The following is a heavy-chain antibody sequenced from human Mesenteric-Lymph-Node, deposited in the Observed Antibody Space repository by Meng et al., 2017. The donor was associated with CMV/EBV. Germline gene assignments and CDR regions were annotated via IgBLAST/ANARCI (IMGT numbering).Heavy chain of an antibody. D-gene: IGHD7-27*01. CDR1: GGTFSSYA. J-gene: IGHJ6*02. Sequence: SVQVSCKASGGTFSSYAISWVRQAPGQGLEWMGGIIPILGIANYAQKFQGRVTITADKSTSTAYMELSSLRSEDTAVYYCADSKLGWYGMDVWGQGTTVTVSS. V-gene: IGHV1-69*10. CDR3: ADSKLGWYGMDV. CDR2: IIPILGIA.